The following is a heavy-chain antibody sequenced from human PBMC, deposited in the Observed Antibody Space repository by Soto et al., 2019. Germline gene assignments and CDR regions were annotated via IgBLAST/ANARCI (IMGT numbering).Heavy chain of an antibody. CDR3: ARDRYYYGSGSYYEEDAFDI. J-gene: IGHJ3*02. Sequence: SETLSLTCSVSGVSMSSYYWSWIRQPAGKGLEWIGRVYTSGSTNYNPSLKSRVTMSVDTSKNQLSLKLSSVTAADTAVYYCARDRYYYGSGSYYEEDAFDICGRGTMVTVSS. CDR1: GVSMSSYY. V-gene: IGHV4-4*07. D-gene: IGHD3-10*01. CDR2: VYTSGST.